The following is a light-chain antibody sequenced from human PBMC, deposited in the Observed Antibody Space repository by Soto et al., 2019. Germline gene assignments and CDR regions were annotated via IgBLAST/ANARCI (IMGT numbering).Light chain of an antibody. CDR3: QQYYSDWT. V-gene: IGKV1-5*01. CDR2: DAS. CDR1: QSISSW. J-gene: IGKJ1*01. Sequence: DIQMTQSPSTLSASAGDRVTITCRASQSISSWVAWYQQKPGKAPKLLISDASGLESGVPSRFSGSGSGTEFTLTISSLQPDDFATYYCQQYYSDWTFGQGTKVDIK.